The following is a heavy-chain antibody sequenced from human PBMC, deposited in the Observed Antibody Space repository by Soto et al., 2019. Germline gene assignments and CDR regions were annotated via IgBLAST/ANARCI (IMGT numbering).Heavy chain of an antibody. Sequence: QLQLQESGSGLVQPSQTLSLTCTASGGSISTSDYCWSWIRQPPGGGLEWIGSIYQTGRTYVIPTLKSRVTLSLNKSKSQFTLKLTSVTAADTALYYCAREMTIFGVAPGGGVDVWGQGTTVTVSS. CDR2: IYQTGRT. CDR3: AREMTIFGVAPGGGVDV. V-gene: IGHV4-30-2*01. CDR1: GGSISTSDYC. D-gene: IGHD3-3*01. J-gene: IGHJ6*02.